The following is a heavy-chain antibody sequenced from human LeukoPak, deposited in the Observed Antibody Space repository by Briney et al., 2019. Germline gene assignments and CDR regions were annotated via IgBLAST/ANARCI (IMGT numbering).Heavy chain of an antibody. J-gene: IGHJ4*02. CDR1: GLTFSSYG. D-gene: IGHD6-13*01. CDR2: ISYDGSNK. Sequence: GGSLRLSCAASGLTFSSYGMHWVRQAPGKGLEWVAVISYDGSNKYYADSVKGRFTNSRDNSKNTLYLQMNSLRAEDTAVYYCAKGPYSSSWYLGYWGQGTLFTVSS. V-gene: IGHV3-30*18. CDR3: AKGPYSSSWYLGY.